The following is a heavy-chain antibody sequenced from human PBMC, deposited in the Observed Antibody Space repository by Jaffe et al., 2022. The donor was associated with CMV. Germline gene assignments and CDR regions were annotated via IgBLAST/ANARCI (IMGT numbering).Heavy chain of an antibody. CDR2: IEWDGDK. CDR3: ARMGIGYWAFDT. Sequence: QVTLRESGPALVKPTQTLTLTCTFTGFSLSASGVSVSWVRQPPGKALEWLALIEWDGDKYYSTSLKTRLTISKDSSTNQVVLTMTNMDPVDTATYYCARMGIGYWAFDTWGQGTVVTVSS. J-gene: IGHJ3*02. D-gene: IGHD5-18*01. CDR1: GFSLSASGVS. V-gene: IGHV2-70*20.